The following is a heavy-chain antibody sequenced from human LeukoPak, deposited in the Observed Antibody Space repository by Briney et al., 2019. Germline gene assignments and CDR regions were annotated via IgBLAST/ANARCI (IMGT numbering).Heavy chain of an antibody. CDR1: GFTFDDYA. CDR3: AKDTHSGWPLRIYYFDY. D-gene: IGHD6-19*01. J-gene: IGHJ4*02. V-gene: IGHV3-43*02. Sequence: GGSLRLSCAASGFTFDDYAMHWVRQAPGKGLEWVSFISGDGGSTYYADSVKGRFTISRDNSKNSLYLQMNSLRTEDTALYYCAKDTHSGWPLRIYYFDYWGQGTLVTVSS. CDR2: ISGDGGST.